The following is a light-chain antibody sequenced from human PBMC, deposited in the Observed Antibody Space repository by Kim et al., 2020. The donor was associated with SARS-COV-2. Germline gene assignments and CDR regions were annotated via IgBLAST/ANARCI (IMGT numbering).Light chain of an antibody. Sequence: SYELTQPPAVSVAPGKTARITCGGNNIGSKSVHWYQQKPGQAPVLVIYYDSDRPSGIPERFSGSNSGNTATLTISRVEAGDEADYYCQVWDSSSDHVVFGGGTNLTVL. J-gene: IGLJ2*01. CDR2: YDS. CDR3: QVWDSSSDHVV. V-gene: IGLV3-21*04. CDR1: NIGSKS.